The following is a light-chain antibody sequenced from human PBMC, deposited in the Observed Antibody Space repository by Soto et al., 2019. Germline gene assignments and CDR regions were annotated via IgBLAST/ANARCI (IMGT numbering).Light chain of an antibody. J-gene: IGKJ5*01. V-gene: IGKV3D-15*01. CDR1: QSFRSN. CDR3: QQYNDWPRT. Sequence: EIVMTQSPATLSVSPGERATLSCRASQSFRSNLAWYQQRPGQAPRLLIYGASTRDTGIPARFSGSESGTEFTLTISNLQSEDAAVYFCQQYNDWPRTFGQGTRLEN. CDR2: GAS.